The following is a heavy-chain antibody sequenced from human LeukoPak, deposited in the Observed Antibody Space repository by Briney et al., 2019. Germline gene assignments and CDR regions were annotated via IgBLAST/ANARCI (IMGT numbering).Heavy chain of an antibody. V-gene: IGHV1-18*01. J-gene: IGHJ1*01. CDR3: ARDLPAVVPATPTLEH. D-gene: IGHD2-2*01. CDR1: GYTFTSYG. Sequence: GASVKVSCKASGYTFTSYGISWVRQAPGQRLEWMGWISAYNGNTNYAQKLQGRVTMTTDTSTSTAYMELRSLRSDDTAVYYCARDLPAVVPATPTLEHWGQGTLVTVSS. CDR2: ISAYNGNT.